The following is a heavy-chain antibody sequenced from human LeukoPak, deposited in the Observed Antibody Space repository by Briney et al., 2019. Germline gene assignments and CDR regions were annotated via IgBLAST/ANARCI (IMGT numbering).Heavy chain of an antibody. CDR1: GFTFSSYA. D-gene: IGHD2-8*01. V-gene: IGHV3-30*04. J-gene: IGHJ6*03. Sequence: GGSLRLSCAASGFTFSSYAMNWVRQAPGKGLEWVAVISYDGSNKYYADSVKGRFTISRDNSKNTLYLQMNSLRAEDTAVYYCARDRGGTLMVYTRRKDYYYMDVWGKGTTVIVSS. CDR2: ISYDGSNK. CDR3: ARDRGGTLMVYTRRKDYYYMDV.